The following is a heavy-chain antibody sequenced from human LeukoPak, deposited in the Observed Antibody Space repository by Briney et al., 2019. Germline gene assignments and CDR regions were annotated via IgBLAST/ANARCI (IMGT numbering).Heavy chain of an antibody. J-gene: IGHJ4*02. D-gene: IGHD2-2*01. CDR3: ARERVGYCSSTSCYARFDY. Sequence: ASVKVSCKASGYTFTSYGISWVRQAPGQGLEWMGWISAYNGNTNYAQKLQGRVTMTTDTSTSTAYMELRSLRSDDTAVYYCARERVGYCSSTSCYARFDYWGQGTLVTVSS. V-gene: IGHV1-18*01. CDR2: ISAYNGNT. CDR1: GYTFTSYG.